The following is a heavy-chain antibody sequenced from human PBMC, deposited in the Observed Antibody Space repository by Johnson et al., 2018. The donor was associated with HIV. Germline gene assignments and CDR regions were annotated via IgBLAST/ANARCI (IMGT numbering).Heavy chain of an antibody. CDR2: ISNNGGNT. CDR1: GFTFSTYA. Sequence: VQVLESGGGLVQPGGSLRLSCAASGFTFSTYAMHWVRQAPGKGLEYVSAISNNGGNTYYANSVEGRFTISRDNSKNTLYLQMGSMRAEDMAVYYCAIPYYYDSGAYHWGQGTLVTVSS. J-gene: IGHJ3*01. V-gene: IGHV3-64*01. D-gene: IGHD3-22*01. CDR3: AIPYYYDSGAYH.